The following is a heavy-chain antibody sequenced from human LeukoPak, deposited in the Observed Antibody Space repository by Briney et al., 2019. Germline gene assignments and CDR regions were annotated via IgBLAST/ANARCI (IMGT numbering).Heavy chain of an antibody. CDR3: ARGFALDF. J-gene: IGHJ3*01. Sequence: SQTLSLTCDISGDTVSSNSAAWNWLRHSPSRGLEWLGRTYYRSKWYYDYAVSVKSRITISPDTSKHHFPLQLNSVTADYTAVYYCARGFALDFWGQGTMVTVSS. V-gene: IGHV6-1*01. CDR2: TYYRSKWYY. CDR1: GDTVSSNSAA.